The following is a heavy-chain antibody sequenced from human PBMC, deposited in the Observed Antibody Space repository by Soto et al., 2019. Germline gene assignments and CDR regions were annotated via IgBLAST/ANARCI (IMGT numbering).Heavy chain of an antibody. CDR2: ISAYNGNT. V-gene: IGHV1-18*01. Sequence: QVQLVQSGAEVKKPGASVKVSCKASGYTFTSYGISWVRQAPGQGLAWMGWISAYNGNTNYAQKLQGRVTMTTDTTTTTAYTELRSLRSSDTAVEYWARDWEATVTTQPDYWGQGTLVTVSS. J-gene: IGHJ4*02. CDR3: ARDWEATVTTQPDY. CDR1: GYTFTSYG. D-gene: IGHD4-17*01.